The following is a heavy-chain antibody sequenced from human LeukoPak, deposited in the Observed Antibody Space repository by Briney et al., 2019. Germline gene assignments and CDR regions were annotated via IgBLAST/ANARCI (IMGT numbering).Heavy chain of an antibody. V-gene: IGHV3-7*01. CDR3: ARTKYSSGWYMWVGAFDI. Sequence: GGSLRLSCAASGFTFSSYWMSWVRQAPGKGLEWVANIKQDGSEKYYVDSVKGRFTISRDNAKNSLYLQMNSLRAEDTAVCYCARTKYSSGWYMWVGAFDIWGQGTMVTVSS. J-gene: IGHJ3*02. CDR1: GFTFSSYW. D-gene: IGHD6-19*01. CDR2: IKQDGSEK.